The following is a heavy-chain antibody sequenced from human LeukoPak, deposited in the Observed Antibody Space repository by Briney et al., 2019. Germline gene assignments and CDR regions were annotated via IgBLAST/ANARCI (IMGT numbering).Heavy chain of an antibody. Sequence: PSETLSLTCAVYGGSFSAYYWSWIRQPPGKGLEWIGEINHSGSTNYNPSLKSRVTISVDTSKNQFSLKLRSVTAADTAVYYCARPGVPPIDIAGADDISSFDIWGQGTMVTVSS. V-gene: IGHV4-34*01. CDR2: INHSGST. CDR3: ARPGVPPIDIAGADDISSFDI. D-gene: IGHD6-13*01. J-gene: IGHJ3*02. CDR1: GGSFSAYY.